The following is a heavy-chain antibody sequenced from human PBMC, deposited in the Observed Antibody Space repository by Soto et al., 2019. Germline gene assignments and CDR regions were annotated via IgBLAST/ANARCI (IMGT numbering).Heavy chain of an antibody. CDR1: GFTFSSYG. V-gene: IGHV3-33*01. D-gene: IGHD2-2*01. J-gene: IGHJ4*02. Sequence: QVQLVESGGGVVQPGRSLRLSCAASGFTFSSYGMHWVRQAPGKGLEWVAVIWYDGSNKYYADSVKGRFTISRDNSKNTLYLQMNSLRAEDTAVYYCARARGMGSTQGAFDYWGQGTLVTVSS. CDR3: ARARGMGSTQGAFDY. CDR2: IWYDGSNK.